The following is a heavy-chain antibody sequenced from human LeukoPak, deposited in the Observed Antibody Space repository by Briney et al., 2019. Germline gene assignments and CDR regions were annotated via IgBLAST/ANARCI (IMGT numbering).Heavy chain of an antibody. V-gene: IGHV4-61*08. D-gene: IGHD6-13*01. CDR2: IYYSGST. Sequence: KSSETLSLTCTVSGGSISSGDYYWSWIRQPPGKGLEWIGYIYYSGSTNYNPSLKSRVTISVDTSKNQFSLKLSSVTAADTAVYYCARDNGRSFLYSSSWYGWFDPWGQGTLVTVSS. CDR3: ARDNGRSFLYSSSWYGWFDP. J-gene: IGHJ5*02. CDR1: GGSISSGDYY.